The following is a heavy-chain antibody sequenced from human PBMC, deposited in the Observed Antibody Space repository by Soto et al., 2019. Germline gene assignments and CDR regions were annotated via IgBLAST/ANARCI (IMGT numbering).Heavy chain of an antibody. V-gene: IGHV1-18*01. CDR3: ARAVAVPADFDF. CDR1: GYTFTSYG. D-gene: IGHD6-19*01. Sequence: ASVKVSCKASGYTFTSYGISWVRQAPGQGLEWMGWISAYNGNTNYAQKFQGRVTITRDTSASTAYMELSSLRSDDTAVYYCARAVAVPADFDFWGPGTLVIVSS. CDR2: ISAYNGNT. J-gene: IGHJ4*02.